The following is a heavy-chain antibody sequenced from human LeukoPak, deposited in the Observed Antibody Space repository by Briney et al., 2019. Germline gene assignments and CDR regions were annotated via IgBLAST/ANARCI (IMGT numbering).Heavy chain of an antibody. V-gene: IGHV4-59*08. J-gene: IGHJ4*02. CDR1: GGSISSYY. D-gene: IGHD5-24*01. CDR2: IYYSGST. CDR3: ASIRDGYNYELYFDY. Sequence: SETLSLTCTVSGGSISSYYWSWIRQPPGKGLEWIGYIYYSGSTNYNPSLKSRVTISVNTSKNQFSLKLSSVTAADTVVYYCASIRDGYNYELYFDYWGQGTLVTVSS.